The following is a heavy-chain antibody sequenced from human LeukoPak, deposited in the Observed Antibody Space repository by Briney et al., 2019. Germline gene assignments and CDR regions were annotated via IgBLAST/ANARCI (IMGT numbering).Heavy chain of an antibody. CDR3: ATTLRSGSTDY. Sequence: GGSLRLSCATSGLTFTSHGFHWVRQAAGKGLEWVAFIRNDGSDTYHANSVKGRFSISRDNSKNTVYLHMNSLRAEDTAVYYCATTLRSGSTDYWGQGTLVTVSS. V-gene: IGHV3-30*02. CDR2: IRNDGSDT. CDR1: GLTFTSHG. J-gene: IGHJ4*02. D-gene: IGHD4-17*01.